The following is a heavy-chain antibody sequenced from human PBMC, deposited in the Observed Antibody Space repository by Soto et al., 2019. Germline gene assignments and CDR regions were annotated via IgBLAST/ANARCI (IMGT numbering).Heavy chain of an antibody. Sequence: ASVKVSCKASGYTFTGYYMHWVRQAPGQGLEWMGWINPNSGGTNYAQKFQGRVTMTRDTSISTACMELSRLRSDDTAVYYCARDRDTIFGVVIPDNWFDPWGQGTLVTVSS. D-gene: IGHD3-3*01. CDR2: INPNSGGT. J-gene: IGHJ5*02. V-gene: IGHV1-2*02. CDR3: ARDRDTIFGVVIPDNWFDP. CDR1: GYTFTGYY.